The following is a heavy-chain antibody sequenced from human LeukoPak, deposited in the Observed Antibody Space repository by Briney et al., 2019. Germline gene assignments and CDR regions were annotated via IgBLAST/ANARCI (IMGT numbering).Heavy chain of an antibody. J-gene: IGHJ5*02. CDR1: GFTFSSYA. D-gene: IGHD3-10*01. Sequence: GGSLRLSCAASGFTFSSYALSWVRQAPGKGLEWVSSISGSGDITYSADSVKGRFTISRDNSKNTVYLQMNSLRVEDTAVYYCAKDGRTYYYGSGSYFGWFDPWGQGTLVTVSS. V-gene: IGHV3-23*01. CDR3: AKDGRTYYYGSGSYFGWFDP. CDR2: ISGSGDIT.